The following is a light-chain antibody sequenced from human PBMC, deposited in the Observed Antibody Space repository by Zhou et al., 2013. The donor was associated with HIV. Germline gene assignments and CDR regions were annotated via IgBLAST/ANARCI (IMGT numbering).Light chain of an antibody. CDR1: QTVANY. CDR3: QQRGNWPPTLT. J-gene: IGKJ4*01. Sequence: EIVLTQSPGTLSLSPGERATLSCRASQTVANYLAWYQQKPGQPPRLLIYDASKRATGIPARFSGSGSGTDFTLTISRLAPEDFAVYYCQQRGNWPPTLTFGGGTRVEL. CDR2: DAS. V-gene: IGKV3-11*01.